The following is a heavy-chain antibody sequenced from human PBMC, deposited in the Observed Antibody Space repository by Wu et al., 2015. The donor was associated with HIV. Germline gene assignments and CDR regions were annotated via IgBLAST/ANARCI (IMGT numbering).Heavy chain of an antibody. J-gene: IGHJ1*01. V-gene: IGHV1-8*02. D-gene: IGHD5-24*01. CDR3: ARGGVLLTSAQLLEYFQH. CDR1: GYRFTSFN. CDR2: MDPKSGSA. Sequence: QVQLVQSGTVVQKPGTSVRVSCKISGYRFTSFNINWIRQVHGRGLEWMGWMDPKSGSAAFGRNFQGRVSMTRNNSISTAYMDLSRVTSDDTAIYYCARGGVLLTSAQLLEYFQHWGQGTRVVVSS.